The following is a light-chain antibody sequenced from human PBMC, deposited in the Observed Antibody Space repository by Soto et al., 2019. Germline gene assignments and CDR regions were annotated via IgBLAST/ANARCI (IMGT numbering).Light chain of an antibody. V-gene: IGKV1-5*01. CDR1: QSIRSW. J-gene: IGKJ1*01. CDR3: QQYDSYWT. CDR2: DAS. Sequence: DIPMTQSPSTLSASIGDRVTITCRASQSIRSWLAWYQQKPGTGPKLLIYDASSLESGVPSRFSGSGSGTEFTLTISSLQPDDFATYYCQQYDSYWTFGQGTKVDIK.